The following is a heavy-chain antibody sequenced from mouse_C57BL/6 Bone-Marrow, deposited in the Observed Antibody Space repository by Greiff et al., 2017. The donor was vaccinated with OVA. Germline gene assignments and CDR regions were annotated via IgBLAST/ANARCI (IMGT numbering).Heavy chain of an antibody. CDR3: ARQLRLPYAMDY. D-gene: IGHD3-2*02. V-gene: IGHV1-64*01. J-gene: IGHJ4*01. Sequence: QVQLQQPGAELVKPGASVKLSCKASGYTFTSYWMHWVKQRPGQGLEWIGMIHPNSGSTNYNEKFKSKATLTVDKSSSTAYMQLSSLTSEDSAVYCCARQLRLPYAMDYWGQGTSVTVSS. CDR2: IHPNSGST. CDR1: GYTFTSYW.